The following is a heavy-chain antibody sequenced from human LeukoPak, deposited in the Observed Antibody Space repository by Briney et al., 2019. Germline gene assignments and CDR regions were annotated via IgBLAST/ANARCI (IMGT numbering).Heavy chain of an antibody. CDR1: GGSISSSSYY. D-gene: IGHD3-22*01. J-gene: IGHJ3*02. V-gene: IGHV4-39*01. CDR3: ARHSFVVRYYYGSSGYDAFEI. Sequence: SSETLSLTCTVSGGSISSSSYYWGWIRQPPGKGLEWIGSIYYSGSTYYNPSLKSRVTISVDTSKNQFSLKLSTVTAADTAVYYCARHSFVVRYYYGSSGYDAFEIWGQGTTVTVSS. CDR2: IYYSGST.